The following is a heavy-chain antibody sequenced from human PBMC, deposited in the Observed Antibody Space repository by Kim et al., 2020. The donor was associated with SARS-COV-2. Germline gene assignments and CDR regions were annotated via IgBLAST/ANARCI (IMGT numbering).Heavy chain of an antibody. Sequence: GGSLRLSCAASGFTFSSYSMNWVRQAPGKGLEWVSSISSSSSYIYYADSVKGRFTISRDNAKNSLYLQMNSLRAEDTAVYYCARRDWLLLPKYYYYYGMDVWGQGTTVTVSS. CDR2: ISSSSSYI. V-gene: IGHV3-21*01. J-gene: IGHJ6*02. D-gene: IGHD3-9*01. CDR1: GFTFSSYS. CDR3: ARRDWLLLPKYYYYYGMDV.